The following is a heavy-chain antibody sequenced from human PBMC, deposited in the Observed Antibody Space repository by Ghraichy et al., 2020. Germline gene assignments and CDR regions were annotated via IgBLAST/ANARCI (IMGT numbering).Heavy chain of an antibody. D-gene: IGHD3-3*01. V-gene: IGHV4-39*01. CDR2: IDYSGST. Sequence: SETLSLTCTVYGGSISSSCYYWSWIRQPPGKGLEWIGSIDYSGSTYYNPSLKSRLTISVDTSKNQFSLKLSSVTATDTAVYYCARLGVDESPDYWGQGTLVTVSS. J-gene: IGHJ4*02. CDR1: GGSISSSCYY. CDR3: ARLGVDESPDY.